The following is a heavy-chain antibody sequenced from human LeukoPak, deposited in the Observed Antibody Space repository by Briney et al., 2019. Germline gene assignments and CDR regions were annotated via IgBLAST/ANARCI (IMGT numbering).Heavy chain of an antibody. D-gene: IGHD1-26*01. Sequence: GESLRLPCAASGFTFSSYAMSWVRQAPGKGLEWVSTISGSGGSTYYADSVKGRFTISRDNSKNTLYLQMNSLRAEDTAVYYCAKVVGATTRGYFDYWGQGTLVTVSS. CDR1: GFTFSSYA. CDR2: ISGSGGST. V-gene: IGHV3-23*01. J-gene: IGHJ4*02. CDR3: AKVVGATTRGYFDY.